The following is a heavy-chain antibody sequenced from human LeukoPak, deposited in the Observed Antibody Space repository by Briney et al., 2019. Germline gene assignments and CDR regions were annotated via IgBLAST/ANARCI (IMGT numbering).Heavy chain of an antibody. V-gene: IGHV3-23*01. J-gene: IGHJ4*02. CDR3: ARGEKEVAY. CDR2: ISGSGDRT. CDR1: GFTFNNYG. Sequence: GGSLRLSCAASGFTFNNYGMHWVRQAPGKGLEWVSGISGSGDRTHYADSVKGRFTISRDNSKNTLYLQMNSLRAEDTAVYYCARGEKEVAYWGQGTLVTVSS. D-gene: IGHD2-15*01.